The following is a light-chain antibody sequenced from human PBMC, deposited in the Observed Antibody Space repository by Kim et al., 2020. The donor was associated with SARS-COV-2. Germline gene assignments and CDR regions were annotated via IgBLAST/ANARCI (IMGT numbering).Light chain of an antibody. V-gene: IGKV1-5*01. CDR3: QHYNSYPYT. Sequence: SASVGDRDTITCRASQFISTWLAWYQQKPGKAPKLLVYQASTLESGVPSRFSGSGSGTDFSLTIDSLQPDDFATYYCQHYNSYPYTFGQGTKLEI. CDR1: QFISTW. CDR2: QAS. J-gene: IGKJ2*01.